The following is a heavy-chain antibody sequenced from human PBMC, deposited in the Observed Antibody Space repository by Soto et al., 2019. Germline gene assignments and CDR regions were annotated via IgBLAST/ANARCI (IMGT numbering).Heavy chain of an antibody. CDR3: VKDQVVEGHYYGSTELFF. CDR1: GVTFHSDW. J-gene: IGHJ4*02. Sequence: LRISCEGSGVTFHSDWLHRVPQAPGNGLQSAAVISYAGSNKYYAGSVKGRFTISRDNSKNTLYLQMNSLRAEDTAVYYCVKDQVVEGHYYGSTELFFWGLGTLV. V-gene: IGHV3-30*18. D-gene: IGHD3-10*01. CDR2: ISYAGSNK.